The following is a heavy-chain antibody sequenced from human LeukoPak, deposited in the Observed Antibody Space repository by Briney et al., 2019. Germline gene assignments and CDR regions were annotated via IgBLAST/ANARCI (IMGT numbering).Heavy chain of an antibody. Sequence: EESLKISCKCSGYSFTSYWIGWVRRMPGKGLEWMGIIYPGDSDTRYSPSFQGQVTISADKSISTAYLQWSSLKASDIAMYYCARQEAVAPDYWGQGTLVTVSS. D-gene: IGHD6-19*01. CDR1: GYSFTSYW. CDR3: ARQEAVAPDY. J-gene: IGHJ4*02. CDR2: IYPGDSDT. V-gene: IGHV5-51*01.